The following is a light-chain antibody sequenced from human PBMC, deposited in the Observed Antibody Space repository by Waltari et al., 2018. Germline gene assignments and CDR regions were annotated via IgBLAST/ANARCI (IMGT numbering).Light chain of an antibody. CDR2: AVS. CDR3: SSYTSSSTLV. V-gene: IGLV2-14*03. Sequence: QSALTQPASVSGSPGQSITISCTGTSSDVGGYNYASWSQKNPGKAPKLMIYAVSNRPSGVSDRCSGSKSGTTASLTISGLQAEDEADYYCSSYTSSSTLVFGTGTKVTVL. J-gene: IGLJ1*01. CDR1: SSDVGGYNY.